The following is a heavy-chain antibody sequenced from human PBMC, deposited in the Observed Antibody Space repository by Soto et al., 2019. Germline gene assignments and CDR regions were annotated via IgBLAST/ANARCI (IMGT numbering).Heavy chain of an antibody. Sequence: GGSLRLSCAASGFTFSSYAMSWVRQAPGKGLEWVSAISGSGGSTYYADSVKGRFTISRDNSKNTLYLQMNSLRAEDTAVYYCAKGIVVVPADLNTHYYYGMDVWGQGTTVTVSS. CDR3: AKGIVVVPADLNTHYYYGMDV. CDR1: GFTFSSYA. CDR2: ISGSGGST. D-gene: IGHD2-2*01. J-gene: IGHJ6*02. V-gene: IGHV3-23*01.